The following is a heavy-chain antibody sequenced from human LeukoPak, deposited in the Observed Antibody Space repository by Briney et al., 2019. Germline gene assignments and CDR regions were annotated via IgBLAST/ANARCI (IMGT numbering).Heavy chain of an antibody. Sequence: EASVKVSCKASGYTFTGYYMHWVRQAPGQGLEWMGWINPNSGGTNYAQKFQGRVTMTRDTSISTAYVELSRLRSDDTAVYYCARDEASGSPFDYWCQGTLVTVSS. CDR1: GYTFTGYY. CDR2: INPNSGGT. D-gene: IGHD1-26*01. V-gene: IGHV1-2*02. CDR3: ARDEASGSPFDY. J-gene: IGHJ4*02.